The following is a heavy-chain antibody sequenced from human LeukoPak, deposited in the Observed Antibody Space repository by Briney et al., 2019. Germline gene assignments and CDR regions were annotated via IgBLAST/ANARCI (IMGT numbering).Heavy chain of an antibody. CDR3: TRHLSDNYGDSYYYYYMDV. D-gene: IGHD4-17*01. CDR2: IRSKANSYAT. CDR1: GFTFSGSA. Sequence: GGSLRLSCAASGFTFSGSAMHWVRQASGKGLEWVGRIRSKANSYATAYAASVKGRFTISRDDSKNTAYLQMNSLKTEDTAVYYCTRHLSDNYGDSYYYYYMDVWGKGTTVTVSS. J-gene: IGHJ6*03. V-gene: IGHV3-73*01.